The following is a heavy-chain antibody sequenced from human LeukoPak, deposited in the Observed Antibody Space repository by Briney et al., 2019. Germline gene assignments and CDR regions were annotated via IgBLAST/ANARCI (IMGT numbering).Heavy chain of an antibody. CDR3: AKADYDSSGHFDY. Sequence: SVKVSCKASGGTFSSYAISWVRQAPGQGLEWMGGIIPIFGTANYAQKFQGRVTITADKSTSTAYMELSSLRSEDTAVYYCAKADYDSSGHFDYWGQGTLVTVSS. CDR2: IIPIFGTA. V-gene: IGHV1-69*06. D-gene: IGHD3-22*01. CDR1: GGTFSSYA. J-gene: IGHJ4*02.